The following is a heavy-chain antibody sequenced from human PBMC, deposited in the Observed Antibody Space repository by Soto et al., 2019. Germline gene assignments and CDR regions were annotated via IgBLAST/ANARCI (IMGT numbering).Heavy chain of an antibody. Sequence: EVQLVESGGGLVQPGGSLRLPCAASGFTFSSYSMNWVRQAPGKGLEWVSYISSSSATIYYADSVKGPFTISRDNAKNSLYLQMNSLRAEDTAVYYCARESDLYNWFDPWGQGTLVTVSS. V-gene: IGHV3-48*01. J-gene: IGHJ5*02. CDR1: GFTFSSYS. CDR2: ISSSSATI. CDR3: ARESDLYNWFDP.